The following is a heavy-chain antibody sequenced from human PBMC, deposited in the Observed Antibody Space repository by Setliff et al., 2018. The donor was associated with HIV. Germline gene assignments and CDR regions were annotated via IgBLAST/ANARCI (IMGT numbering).Heavy chain of an antibody. CDR3: ARSGVATAGTPFIDY. V-gene: IGHV5-51*01. J-gene: IGHJ4*02. D-gene: IGHD6-13*01. Sequence: PGESLKISCKDSGYTFSNYCIAWVRQMPGKGLEWMGIIYPGNSDTTYSPSFQGQVTISADKSISTAYLQWSSLKASDTAMYYCARSGVATAGTPFIDYWGQGTLVTVSS. CDR1: GYTFSNYC. CDR2: IYPGNSDT.